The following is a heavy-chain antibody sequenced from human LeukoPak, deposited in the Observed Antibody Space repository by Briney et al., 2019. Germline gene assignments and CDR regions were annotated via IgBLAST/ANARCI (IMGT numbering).Heavy chain of an antibody. J-gene: IGHJ4*02. V-gene: IGHV3-21*01. Sequence: GGSLRLSCAASGFNFSRYSMNWVRQAPGKRLEWVSSISSSSSYIYYADSVKGRFTISRDNAKNSLYLQMNSLRAEDTAVYYCALSGMVTAMDYWGQGTLVTVSS. CDR1: GFNFSRYS. CDR3: ALSGMVTAMDY. D-gene: IGHD2-21*02. CDR2: ISSSSSYI.